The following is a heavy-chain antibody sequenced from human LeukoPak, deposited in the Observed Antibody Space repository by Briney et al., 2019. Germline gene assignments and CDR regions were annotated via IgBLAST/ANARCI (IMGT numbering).Heavy chain of an antibody. V-gene: IGHV4-39*07. CDR1: GGSISSSNCY. CDR2: IYHSGST. J-gene: IGHJ5*02. CDR3: ASHAVLDWFDP. Sequence: PSETLSLTCTVSGGSISSSNCYWGWIRQPPGKGLEWIGEIYHSGSTNYNPSLKSRVTISVDKSKNQFSLKLSSVTAADTAVYYCASHAVLDWFDPWGQGTLVTVSS.